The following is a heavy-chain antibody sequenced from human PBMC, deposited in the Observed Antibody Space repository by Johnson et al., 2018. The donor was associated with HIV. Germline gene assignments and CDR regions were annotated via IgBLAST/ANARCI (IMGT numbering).Heavy chain of an antibody. V-gene: IGHV3-33*01. CDR3: ARDGLAANAFDT. J-gene: IGHJ3*02. D-gene: IGHD3/OR15-3a*01. CDR2: IWYDGSNK. Sequence: VQLVESGGGVVQPGRSLRLSCAASGFTFSSYGMHWVRQAPGKGLEWVAVIWYDGSNKYYADSVQGRFTVSRDNAKNTLYLQMNSLRAEDTAVYYCARDGLAANAFDTWGQGTMVTISS. CDR1: GFTFSSYG.